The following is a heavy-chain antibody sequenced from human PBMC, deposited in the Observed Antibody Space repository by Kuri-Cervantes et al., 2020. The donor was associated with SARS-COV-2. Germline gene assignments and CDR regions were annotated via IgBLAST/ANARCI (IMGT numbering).Heavy chain of an antibody. Sequence: GGSLRLSCTASGFILSDYYMTWIRQAPGKGLEWVSNIGPSGTTKYYADSVKGRFTISRDNAKNSLYLQMNSLRAEDTAVYYCARDSAPKLRFDYYYYMDVWGKGTTVTVSS. V-gene: IGHV3-11*04. D-gene: IGHD3-3*01. CDR1: GFILSDYY. CDR2: IGPSGTTK. CDR3: ARDSAPKLRFDYYYYMDV. J-gene: IGHJ6*03.